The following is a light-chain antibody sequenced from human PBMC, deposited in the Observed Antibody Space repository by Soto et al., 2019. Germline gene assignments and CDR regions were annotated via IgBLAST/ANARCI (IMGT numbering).Light chain of an antibody. CDR2: GAS. CDR3: QQHNSWPLT. J-gene: IGKJ4*01. V-gene: IGKV3-15*01. CDR1: QSVSSN. Sequence: EIVMTQSPGTLSGSPGERATLSCRASQSVSSNLAWYQQKPGQAPRLLVYGASTRATGIPGRFSGSGSGTEFTPTISSLQSEDFAVYYCQQHNSWPLTFGGGTKVDNK.